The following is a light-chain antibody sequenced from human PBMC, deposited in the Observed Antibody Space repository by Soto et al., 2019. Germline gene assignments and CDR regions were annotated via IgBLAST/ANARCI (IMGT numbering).Light chain of an antibody. V-gene: IGLV2-11*01. J-gene: IGLJ2*01. Sequence: QSALTQPRSVSGSPGQSVTISCTGTSSDVGGYNYVSWYQQYPGKAPKLMIYDVSKRPSGVPDRFSGSKFGNTASLTISGLQAEDEADYYCCSYAGIYTSRMVFGGGTKLTVL. CDR2: DVS. CDR1: SSDVGGYNY. CDR3: CSYAGIYTSRMV.